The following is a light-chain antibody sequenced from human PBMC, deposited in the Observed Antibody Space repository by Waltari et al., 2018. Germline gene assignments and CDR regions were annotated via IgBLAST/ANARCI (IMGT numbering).Light chain of an antibody. V-gene: IGKV1-39*01. CDR3: EQYHSFPFT. CDR1: QSIRSY. Sequence: DIQMTHSPSSLSASVGDRVTITCRASQSIRSYLNWYQQKPGKAPKVLIYAASSLQSGVPSRFSGSGSGTDFSLTISSLQPDDFATYYCEQYHSFPFTFGQGTRLEIK. J-gene: IGKJ2*01. CDR2: AAS.